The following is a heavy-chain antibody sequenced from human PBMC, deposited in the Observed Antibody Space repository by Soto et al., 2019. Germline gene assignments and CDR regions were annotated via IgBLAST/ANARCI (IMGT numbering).Heavy chain of an antibody. CDR1: GFTFNDFE. D-gene: IGHD3-10*01. CDR3: ARGFGRFNY. J-gene: IGHJ4*02. CDR2: IDGSGTTK. V-gene: IGHV3-48*03. Sequence: EVQLLESGGGLVQPGGSLRLSCGVSGFTFNDFEMNWVRQAPGKGLEWLAYIDGSGTTKKYAGSVRGRFTISRDNPNISLFLQMSSLSAADTAIYYCARGFGRFNYSGQGTLVSVSS.